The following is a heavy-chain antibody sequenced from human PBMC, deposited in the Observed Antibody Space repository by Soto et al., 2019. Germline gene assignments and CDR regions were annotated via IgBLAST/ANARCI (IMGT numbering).Heavy chain of an antibody. V-gene: IGHV3-23*01. Sequence: LRLSCAASGFTFSSYAMSWVRQAPGKGLEWVSAISGSGGSTYYADSVKGRFTISRDNSKNTLYLQMNSLRAEDTAVYYCAKAKGGSYYAPGGYYYYGMDVWGQGTTVTVSS. CDR2: ISGSGGST. J-gene: IGHJ6*02. D-gene: IGHD1-26*01. CDR3: AKAKGGSYYAPGGYYYYGMDV. CDR1: GFTFSSYA.